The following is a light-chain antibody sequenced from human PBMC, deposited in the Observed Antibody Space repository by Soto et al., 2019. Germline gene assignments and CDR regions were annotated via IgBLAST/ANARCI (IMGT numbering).Light chain of an antibody. J-gene: IGKJ4*01. CDR2: DAS. CDR1: QSVSSN. CDR3: QQYNKWPPLT. Sequence: EIVMTQSPATLSVSPGERATLSCRSSQSVSSNLAWYQQKPGQASRLLIYDASTRATGIPARFSGSGSGTEFTLTISSLQSEDFAVYYCQQYNKWPPLTFGGGTKVEIK. V-gene: IGKV3-15*01.